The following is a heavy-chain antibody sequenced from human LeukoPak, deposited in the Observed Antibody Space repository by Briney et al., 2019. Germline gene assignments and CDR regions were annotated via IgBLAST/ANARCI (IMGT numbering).Heavy chain of an antibody. D-gene: IGHD3-9*01. V-gene: IGHV1-2*02. CDR3: ARGDETYYDIMTGYYKGDSFDV. Sequence: ASVTVSCTASGYIFSDYYIHWVRQAPGQGLEWMGWVNPNTGATNYAQKFQGRVTMTRDTSISTADMELSRLRSDDTGVYYCARGDETYYDIMTGYYKGDSFDVWGQGTMVTVSS. CDR2: VNPNTGAT. CDR1: GYIFSDYY. J-gene: IGHJ3*01.